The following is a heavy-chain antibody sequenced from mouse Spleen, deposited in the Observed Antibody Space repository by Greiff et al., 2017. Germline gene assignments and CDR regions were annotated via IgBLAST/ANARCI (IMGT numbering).Heavy chain of an antibody. V-gene: IGHV1-55*01. Sequence: QVQLQQPGAELVKPGASVKMSCKASGYTFTSYWITWVKQRPGQGLEWIGDIYPGSGSTNYNEKFKSKATLTVDTSSSPAYMQLSSLTSEDSAVYYCAGGGYGFDYWGQSTTLTVSS. CDR2: IYPGSGST. D-gene: IGHD1-2*01. J-gene: IGHJ2*01. CDR1: GYTFTSYW. CDR3: AGGGYGFDY.